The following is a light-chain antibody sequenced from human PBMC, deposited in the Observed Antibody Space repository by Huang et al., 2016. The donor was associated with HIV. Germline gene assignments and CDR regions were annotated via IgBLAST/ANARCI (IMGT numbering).Light chain of an antibody. Sequence: EIVLTQSPGTLSLSPGESATLSCRARQSVVNNYLAWHQQKPGQAPRLLINGASSRATGIPDRFSGSGSGTDFTLTISRLEPEDFAVYYCQQYGSSPPVTFGQGTRLEIK. CDR3: QQYGSSPPVT. J-gene: IGKJ5*01. CDR1: QSVVNNY. CDR2: GAS. V-gene: IGKV3-20*01.